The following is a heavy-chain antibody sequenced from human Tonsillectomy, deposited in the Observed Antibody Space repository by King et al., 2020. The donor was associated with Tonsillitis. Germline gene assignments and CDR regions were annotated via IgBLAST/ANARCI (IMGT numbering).Heavy chain of an antibody. D-gene: IGHD6-19*01. Sequence: VQLVDSGAEVKKPGESLKISCKGAGYRFTSYWIGWLLQLPGNGLEWVGIISPGDYECRYRPTFQGQGTISVDTSISTAYLQWSSLKASDTAMYYCARQVAGDWYFDLWGRGTLVTVSS. V-gene: IGHV5-51*03. J-gene: IGHJ2*01. CDR2: ISPGDYEC. CDR3: ARQVAGDWYFDL. CDR1: GYRFTSYW.